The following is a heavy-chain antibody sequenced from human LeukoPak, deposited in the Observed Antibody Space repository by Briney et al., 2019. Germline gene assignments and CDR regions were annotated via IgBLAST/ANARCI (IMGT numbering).Heavy chain of an antibody. CDR1: GYTLTGYF. CDR3: AKDTTTQDAFDN. D-gene: IGHD4-17*01. CDR2: INPNTGGT. V-gene: IGHV1-2*02. J-gene: IGHJ3*02. Sequence: ASVKVSCKASGYTLTGYFMHWVRQAPGQGLEWVGWINPNTGGTHYAQRFQGRVTLTRDTSINTAYMDLNRLTSDDTAVYYCAKDTTTQDAFDNWGQGTMVTVSS.